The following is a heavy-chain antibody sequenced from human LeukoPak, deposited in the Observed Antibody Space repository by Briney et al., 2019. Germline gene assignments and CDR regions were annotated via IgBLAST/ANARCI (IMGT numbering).Heavy chain of an antibody. D-gene: IGHD6-13*01. Sequence: SETLSLTCTVSGGSLSSYYWSWIRQPPGKGLEWIGYIYYSGSTNYNPSLTSRVTISVDTSKNQFSLKLSSVTAADTAVYYCARDRGLSSSSWYNWFDPWGQGTLVTVSS. J-gene: IGHJ5*02. CDR2: IYYSGST. V-gene: IGHV4-59*01. CDR3: ARDRGLSSSSWYNWFDP. CDR1: GGSLSSYY.